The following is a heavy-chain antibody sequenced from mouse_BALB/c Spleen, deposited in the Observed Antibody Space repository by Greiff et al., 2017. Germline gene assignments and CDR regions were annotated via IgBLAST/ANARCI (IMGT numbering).Heavy chain of an antibody. Sequence: QVHVKQSEAELVRPGSSVKISCKASGYAFSSYWMNWVKQRPGQGLEWIGQIYPGDGDTNYNGKFKGKATLTADKSSSTAYMQLSSLTSEDSAVYFCARSPLRDTRAWFAYWGQGTLVTVSA. J-gene: IGHJ3*01. CDR3: ARSPLRDTRAWFAY. D-gene: IGHD1-2*01. CDR2: IYPGDGDT. CDR1: GYAFSSYW. V-gene: IGHV1-80*01.